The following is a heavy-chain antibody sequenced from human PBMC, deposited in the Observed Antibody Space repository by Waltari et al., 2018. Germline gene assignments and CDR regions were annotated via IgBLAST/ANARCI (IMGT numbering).Heavy chain of an antibody. Sequence: QVQLQQWGAGLLKPSETLSLTCAVYGGSFSDYYWSWIRQPPGKGLEWIGEINHRGNTNYNPSFKSRVTISLDTSKNQFSMKLSSVTAADTAVYYCAGPQYHPYWYFDLWGRGTLVTVSS. V-gene: IGHV4-34*01. CDR3: AGPQYHPYWYFDL. J-gene: IGHJ2*01. CDR2: INHRGNT. D-gene: IGHD4-4*01. CDR1: GGSFSDYY.